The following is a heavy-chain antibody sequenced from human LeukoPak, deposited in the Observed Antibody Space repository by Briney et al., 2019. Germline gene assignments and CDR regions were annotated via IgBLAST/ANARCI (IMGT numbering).Heavy chain of an antibody. CDR2: IDLSDKT. J-gene: IGHJ4*02. D-gene: IGHD2-8*01. V-gene: IGHV3-23*01. Sequence: PGGSLRLSCSVSGFTFSSHAMTWVRQAPGRGLEWVSSIDLSDKTYYADSVKGRFTISRDNSRNSLSLQMNSLRAEDTAVYYCAREGIVLMVYHFDYWGQGTLMTVSS. CDR1: GFTFSSHA. CDR3: AREGIVLMVYHFDY.